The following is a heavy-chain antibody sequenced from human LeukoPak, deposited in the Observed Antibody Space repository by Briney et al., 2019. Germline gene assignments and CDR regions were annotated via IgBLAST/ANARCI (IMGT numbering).Heavy chain of an antibody. Sequence: PGGSLRLSCAASGFTFDDYAMHWVRQAPGKGLEWVSGISWNSGSIGYADSVKGRFTISRDNAKNSLYLQMNSLRAEDTALYYCAKGLSQGKRELFPLDYWGQGTLVTVSS. CDR2: ISWNSGSI. D-gene: IGHD1-26*01. J-gene: IGHJ4*02. CDR1: GFTFDDYA. V-gene: IGHV3-9*01. CDR3: AKGLSQGKRELFPLDY.